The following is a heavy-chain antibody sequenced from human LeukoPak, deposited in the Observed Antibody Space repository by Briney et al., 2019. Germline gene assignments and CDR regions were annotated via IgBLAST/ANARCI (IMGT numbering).Heavy chain of an antibody. D-gene: IGHD3-16*01. CDR2: IYYSGST. J-gene: IGHJ3*02. Sequence: KTSETLSLTCTVSGGSISSYYWSWIRQPPGKGLEWIGYIYYSGSTNYNPSLKSRVTISVDTSKNQFSLKLSSVTAADTAVYYCALGATIDAFDIWGQGTMVTVSS. CDR3: ALGATIDAFDI. CDR1: GGSISSYY. V-gene: IGHV4-59*01.